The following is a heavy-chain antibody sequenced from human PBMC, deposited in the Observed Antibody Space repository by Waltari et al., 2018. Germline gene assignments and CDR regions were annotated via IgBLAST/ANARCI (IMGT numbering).Heavy chain of an antibody. CDR3: ARHGGSYYGAFDI. J-gene: IGHJ3*02. Sequence: QVQLQESGPGLVKPSETLSLTCTVSGGPISSYYWSWIRQPPGKGLEWIGYIYYSGSTNYNPSLKSRVTISVDTSKNQFSLKLSSVTAADTAVYYCARHGGSYYGAFDIWGQGTMVTVSS. D-gene: IGHD1-26*01. CDR1: GGPISSYY. CDR2: IYYSGST. V-gene: IGHV4-59*01.